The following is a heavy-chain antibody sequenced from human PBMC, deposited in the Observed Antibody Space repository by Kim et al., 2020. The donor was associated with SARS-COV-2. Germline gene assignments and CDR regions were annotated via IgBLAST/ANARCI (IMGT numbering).Heavy chain of an antibody. J-gene: IGHJ4*02. Sequence: YAGSVKGRFTISRDNSKNTLYLQMNSLRAEDTAVYYCATLFVAGDGLFDYWGQGTLVTVSS. CDR3: ATLFVAGDGLFDY. V-gene: IGHV3-23*01. D-gene: IGHD6-6*01.